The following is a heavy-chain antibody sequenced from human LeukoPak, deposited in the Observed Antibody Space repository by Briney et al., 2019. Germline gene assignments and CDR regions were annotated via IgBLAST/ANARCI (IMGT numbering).Heavy chain of an antibody. D-gene: IGHD1-20*01. J-gene: IGHJ3*02. V-gene: IGHV2-26*01. CDR2: IFSNDEK. CDR1: GFSLSNARMG. CDR3: ARTLLYNWNDVNAFDI. Sequence: SGPTLVNPTETLTLTCTVSGFSLSNARMGVSWIRQPPGKALEWLAHIFSNDEKSYSTSLKSRLPISKATSKSQVVLTMTNMDPVDTATYYCARTLLYNWNDVNAFDIWGQGTMVTVSS.